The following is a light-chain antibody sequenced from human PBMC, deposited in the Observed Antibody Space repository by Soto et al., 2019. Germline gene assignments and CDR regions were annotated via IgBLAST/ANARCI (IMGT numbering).Light chain of an antibody. V-gene: IGKV1-16*01. CDR1: QGIANY. CDR3: QQYYSFPPT. CDR2: GAS. J-gene: IGKJ1*01. Sequence: DIQLTQSPSSLSASVGDRVTITCRAGQGIANYLTWIQQKPGKAPESLIYGASSLHPGVPSRFSGSGSGTDFTLTITSLQPEDSATYYCQQYYSFPPTFGQGTKVE.